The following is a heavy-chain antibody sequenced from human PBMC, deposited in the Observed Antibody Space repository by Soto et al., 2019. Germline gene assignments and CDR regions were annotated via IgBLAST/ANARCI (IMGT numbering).Heavy chain of an antibody. D-gene: IGHD2-21*01. V-gene: IGHV3-30*18. Sequence: PGGSLRLSCAASGFTFSYYGMHWVRQAPGKGLVCVALVSSDGSNLFYADSVKGRFTISRDNSKNTLYLQMNSLRAEDTAVYYCAKNTGGNSYYFDFWGQGTLVTVSS. CDR3: AKNTGGNSYYFDF. CDR1: GFTFSYYG. J-gene: IGHJ4*02. CDR2: VSSDGSNL.